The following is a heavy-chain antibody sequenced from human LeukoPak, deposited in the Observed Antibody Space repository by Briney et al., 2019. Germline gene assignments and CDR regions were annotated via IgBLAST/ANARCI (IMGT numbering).Heavy chain of an antibody. Sequence: SETLSLTCTVSGGSTSSSSYYWGWIRQPPGKGLEWIGSIYYSGSTYYNPSLKSRVTISVDTSKNQFSLKLSSVTAADTAVYYCARHRREYSSFYYYYYMDVWGKGTTVTVSS. V-gene: IGHV4-39*07. D-gene: IGHD6-6*01. CDR3: ARHRREYSSFYYYYYMDV. CDR1: GGSTSSSSYY. CDR2: IYYSGST. J-gene: IGHJ6*03.